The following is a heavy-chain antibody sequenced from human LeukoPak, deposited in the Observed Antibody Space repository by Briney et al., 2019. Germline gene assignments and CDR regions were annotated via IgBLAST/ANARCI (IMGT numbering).Heavy chain of an antibody. CDR1: GYTFTGYY. CDR2: INPNSGGT. J-gene: IGHJ6*03. Sequence: ASVKVSCKASGYTFTGYYMHWVRQAPGQGLEWMGWINPNSGGTNYAQKFQGRVTITRNTSISTAYMELSSLRSEDTAVYYCARGVYYYYYMDVWGKGTTVTVSS. V-gene: IGHV1-2*02. CDR3: ARGVYYYYYMDV.